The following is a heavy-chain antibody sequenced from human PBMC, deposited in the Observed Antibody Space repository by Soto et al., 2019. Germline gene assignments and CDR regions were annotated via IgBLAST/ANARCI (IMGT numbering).Heavy chain of an antibody. V-gene: IGHV2-5*02. Sequence: SGPTLVNPTQTLTLTCTFSGFSLSTRGVAVGWFRQPPGKALEWLALIYWDDDKRYSPSLKNRLSISKDTSNNQVVFTMTNMDPVDTATYYCIHSRCGGDCLRSYSSHYYYGMDVWGQGTTVTVSS. J-gene: IGHJ6*02. CDR1: GFSLSTRGVA. D-gene: IGHD2-21*02. CDR2: IYWDDDK. CDR3: IHSRCGGDCLRSYSSHYYYGMDV.